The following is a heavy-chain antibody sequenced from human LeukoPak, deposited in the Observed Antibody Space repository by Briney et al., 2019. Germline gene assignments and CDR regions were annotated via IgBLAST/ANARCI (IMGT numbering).Heavy chain of an antibody. D-gene: IGHD3-22*01. J-gene: IGHJ4*02. V-gene: IGHV3-23*01. CDR3: AKDADYYDSSGYYFDY. CDR1: GFTFSSYA. Sequence: GGSLRLSCAASGFTFSSYAMSWVRQAPGKGLEWVSAISGSGGSTYYADSVKGRFTISRDNSKNTLYLQMNSLRAEDTAVYYCAKDADYYDSSGYYFDYWGQGTLVAVSS. CDR2: ISGSGGST.